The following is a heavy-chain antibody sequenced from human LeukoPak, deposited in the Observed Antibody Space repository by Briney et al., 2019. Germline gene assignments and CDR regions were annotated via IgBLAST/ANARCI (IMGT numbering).Heavy chain of an antibody. CDR1: GGSISSGSYY. D-gene: IGHD3-16*01. V-gene: IGHV4-61*02. CDR2: IYTSVNT. J-gene: IGHJ3*02. Sequence: PSQTLSLTCTVSGGSISSGSYYWSWIRQPAGKGLEWIGRIYTSVNTNYNPSLKSRVSISVVTSKNQFSLQLSSVTAADTAVYYCARGVHDYVWGSQHDALDIWGQGTMVTVSS. CDR3: ARGVHDYVWGSQHDALDI.